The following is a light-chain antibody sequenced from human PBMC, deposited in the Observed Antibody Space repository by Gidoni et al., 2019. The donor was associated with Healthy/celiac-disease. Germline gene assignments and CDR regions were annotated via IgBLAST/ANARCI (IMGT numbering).Light chain of an antibody. CDR2: WAS. CDR1: QSVLYSSNNMNY. CDR3: QQYYSTPWT. J-gene: IGKJ1*01. Sequence: DIVMTQSPDSLAVSLGERATINCKSSQSVLYSSNNMNYLAWYQQKPGKPPKLLIYWASTRESGVPDRFRGSGSGTDLTLTISSLQAEDVAVYYCQQYYSTPWTFGQGTKVEIK. V-gene: IGKV4-1*01.